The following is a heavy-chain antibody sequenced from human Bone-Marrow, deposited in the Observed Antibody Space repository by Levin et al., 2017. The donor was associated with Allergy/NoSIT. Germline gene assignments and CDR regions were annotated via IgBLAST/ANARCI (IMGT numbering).Heavy chain of an antibody. V-gene: IGHV3-74*01. D-gene: IGHD2-2*01. CDR2: INSDGSNT. Sequence: LSLTCAASGFTFSNYWMHWVRQAPGTGLVWVSHINSDGSNTNYADSVKGRFTISRDNAKNTLYLQMNSLRDEDTAVYYCARGGCSSTSCLDNWGQGTLVTVSP. J-gene: IGHJ4*02. CDR1: GFTFSNYW. CDR3: ARGGCSSTSCLDN.